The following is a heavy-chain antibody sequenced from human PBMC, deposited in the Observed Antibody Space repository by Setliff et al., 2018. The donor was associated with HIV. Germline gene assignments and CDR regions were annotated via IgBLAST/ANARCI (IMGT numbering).Heavy chain of an antibody. V-gene: IGHV4-34*01. Sequence: SETLSLTCAVYGGSFSGCYWSWIRRPPGKGLEWIGEINHSGSTNYNPSLKSRVTISVDTSKNQFSLKLSSVTAADTAVYYCARDRYTWNYGKNYMDVWGKGTTVNRLL. CDR3: ARDRYTWNYGKNYMDV. J-gene: IGHJ6*03. CDR2: INHSGST. D-gene: IGHD1-7*01. CDR1: GGSFSGCY.